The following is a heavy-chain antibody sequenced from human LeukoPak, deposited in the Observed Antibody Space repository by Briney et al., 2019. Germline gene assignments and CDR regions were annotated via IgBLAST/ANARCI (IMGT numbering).Heavy chain of an antibody. Sequence: GGSLRLSCAASGFTFSSYAMNWVRQAPGKGLECVSGVSGSGGSTYYADSVKGRFTISRDNSKNTLYLQMNSLRAEDTAVYYCAKERDSSICLGAFDIWGQGTMVTVSS. CDR3: AKERDSSICLGAFDI. D-gene: IGHD6-13*01. V-gene: IGHV3-23*01. CDR2: VSGSGGST. J-gene: IGHJ3*02. CDR1: GFTFSSYA.